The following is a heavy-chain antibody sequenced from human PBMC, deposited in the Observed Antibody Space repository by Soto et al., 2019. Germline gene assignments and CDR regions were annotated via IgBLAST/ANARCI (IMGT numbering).Heavy chain of an antibody. D-gene: IGHD3-9*01. J-gene: IGHJ6*02. CDR1: GFTVSSNY. CDR2: IYSGGST. V-gene: IGHV3-53*01. CDR3: ASEHVLRYFDWFLTPGGMDV. Sequence: GGSLRLSCAASGFTVSSNYMSWVRQAPGKGLEWVSVIYSGGSTYYADSVKGRFTISRDNSKNTLYLQMNSLRAEDTAVYYCASEHVLRYFDWFLTPGGMDVWGQGTTVTVSS.